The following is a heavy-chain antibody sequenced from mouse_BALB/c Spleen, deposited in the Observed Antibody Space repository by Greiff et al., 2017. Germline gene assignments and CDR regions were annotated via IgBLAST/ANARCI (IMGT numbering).Heavy chain of an antibody. CDR2: ISYSGST. D-gene: IGHD1-1*01. CDR1: GYSITSDYA. J-gene: IGHJ2*01. CDR3: ARWGTVPY. Sequence: EVKLQESGPGLVKPSQSLSLTCTVTGYSITSDYAWNWIRQFPGNKLEWMGYISYSGSTSYNPSLKSRISITRDTSKNQFFLQLNSVTTEDTATYYCARWGTVPYWGQGTTLTVSS. V-gene: IGHV3-2*02.